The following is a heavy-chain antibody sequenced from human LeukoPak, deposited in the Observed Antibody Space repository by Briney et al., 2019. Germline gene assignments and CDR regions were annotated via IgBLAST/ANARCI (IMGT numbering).Heavy chain of an antibody. CDR1: GFNFDAFF. Sequence: GGSLRLSCAASGFNFDAFFLSWVRQAPGEGLEWVAYVSAGSTGIFYAASVKGRFSISRDNAQKSLYLQMNSLRAEDTAIYYCVREKGGFGFVLWGRGTLVTVSS. V-gene: IGHV3-48*04. CDR2: VSAGSTGI. D-gene: IGHD3-16*01. J-gene: IGHJ4*02. CDR3: VREKGGFGFVL.